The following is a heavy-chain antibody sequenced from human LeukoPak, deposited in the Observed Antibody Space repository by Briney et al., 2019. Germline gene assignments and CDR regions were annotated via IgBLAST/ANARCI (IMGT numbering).Heavy chain of an antibody. J-gene: IGHJ4*02. V-gene: IGHV3-23*01. D-gene: IGHD5-18*01. CDR3: AKGGLRGYGYPFWY. CDR2: ISGSGGST. CDR1: GFTFSSYA. Sequence: GGSLRLSCAASGFTFSSYAMSWVRQAPGKGLEWVSAISGSGGSTYYADSVKGRFTISRDNSKNTLYPQMNSLRAEDTAVYYCAKGGLRGYGYPFWYWGQGTLVTVSS.